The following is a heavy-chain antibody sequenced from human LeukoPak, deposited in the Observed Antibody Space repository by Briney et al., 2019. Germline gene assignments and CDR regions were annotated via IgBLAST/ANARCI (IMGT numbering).Heavy chain of an antibody. CDR3: ARTRPDYDILTGYYRWNWFDP. D-gene: IGHD3-9*01. V-gene: IGHV4-59*12. CDR1: GGSISTYY. CDR2: IYYIGST. Sequence: SETLSLTCTVSGGSISTYYWSWIRQPPGKGLEWIGYIYYIGSTNYNPSLKSRVTISVDTSKNQFSLKLSSVTAADTAVYYCARTRPDYDILTGYYRWNWFDPWGQGTLVTVSS. J-gene: IGHJ5*02.